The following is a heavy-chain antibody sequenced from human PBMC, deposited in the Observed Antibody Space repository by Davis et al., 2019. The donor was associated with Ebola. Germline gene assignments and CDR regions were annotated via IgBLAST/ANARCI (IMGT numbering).Heavy chain of an antibody. Sequence: GESLKISCAASGFIFSSYGMHWVRQAPVKFLSLVAFIRYDGSNQYYADSVKGRFTISRDNSKNTLYLQIHSLRAEDTAVYYCARGGSGSWVPNYYYYGMDVWGKGTTVTVSS. CDR3: ARGGSGSWVPNYYYYGMDV. J-gene: IGHJ6*04. V-gene: IGHV3-30*02. CDR1: GFIFSSYG. CDR2: IRYDGSNQ. D-gene: IGHD3-10*01.